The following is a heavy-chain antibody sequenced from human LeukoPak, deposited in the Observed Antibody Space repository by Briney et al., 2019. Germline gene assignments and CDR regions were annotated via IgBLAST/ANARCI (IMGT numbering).Heavy chain of an antibody. V-gene: IGHV3-23*01. J-gene: IGHJ4*02. Sequence: LPGGSLRLSCAGSGFTFSSYAMSWVRQAPGKGLEWVSAISGSGGSTYYADSVKGRFTISRDNSKNTLYLQMNSLRAEDTAVYYCAKVGPLWFGIYDYWGQGTLVTVSS. CDR3: AKVGPLWFGIYDY. CDR1: GFTFSSYA. CDR2: ISGSGGST. D-gene: IGHD3-10*01.